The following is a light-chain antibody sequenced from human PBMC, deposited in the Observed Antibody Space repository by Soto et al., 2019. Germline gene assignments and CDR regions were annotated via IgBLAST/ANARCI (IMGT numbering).Light chain of an antibody. CDR2: CVS. CDR3: QQYRSSPLIT. CDR1: QRLSASD. Sequence: GTLSLSSLSTSIVSRIASQRLSASDNAWCQQKPGQDPNNLIYCVSSSATGSPERCSGGGAWTDYTLTIIRLVPEEYAVYHCQQYRSSPLITFGQGTRLEIK. V-gene: IGKV3-20*01. J-gene: IGKJ5*01.